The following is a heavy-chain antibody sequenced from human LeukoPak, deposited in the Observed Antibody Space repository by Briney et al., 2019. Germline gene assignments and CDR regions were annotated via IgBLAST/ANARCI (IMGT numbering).Heavy chain of an antibody. CDR1: GFTFSDYY. D-gene: IGHD3-9*01. V-gene: IGHV3-11*05. J-gene: IGHJ4*02. CDR3: ARDLTSDYDILTGCSPYYFAY. CDR2: ISSSIIYT. Sequence: GGSLRLSCAASGFTFSDYYMSWIRQAPGKGLEWVSYISSSIIYTNYADSVKGRFTISRDNAKNSLYLQMNSLRAEDTAVYYCARDLTSDYDILTGCSPYYFAYWGQGTLVTVSS.